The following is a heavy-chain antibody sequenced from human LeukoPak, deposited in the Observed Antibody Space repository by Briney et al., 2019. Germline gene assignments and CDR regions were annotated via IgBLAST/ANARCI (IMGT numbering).Heavy chain of an antibody. CDR2: IYYSRST. CDR1: GGSISSSSYY. D-gene: IGHD3-10*01. Sequence: SETLSLTCTVSGGSISSSSYYWGWIRQPPGKGLEWIGSIYYSRSTYYNPSLKSRVTISVDTSKNQFSLKLSSVTAADTAVYYCARDLMTRGSGSQDWGQGTLVTVSS. J-gene: IGHJ4*02. V-gene: IGHV4-39*07. CDR3: ARDLMTRGSGSQD.